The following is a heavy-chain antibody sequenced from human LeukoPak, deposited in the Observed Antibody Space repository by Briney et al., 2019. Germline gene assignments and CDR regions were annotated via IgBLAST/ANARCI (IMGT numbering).Heavy chain of an antibody. CDR2: INAGNGNT. D-gene: IGHD6-19*01. V-gene: IGHV1-3*01. CDR1: GYTFTSYA. Sequence: GASVTVSCTASGYTFTSYAMHWVRQAPGQRLEWMGWINAGNGNTKYSQKFQGRVTITRDTSASTAYMELSSLRSEDTAVYYCARGGSSGWYGSLGIWGQGTMVTVSS. J-gene: IGHJ3*02. CDR3: ARGGSSGWYGSLGI.